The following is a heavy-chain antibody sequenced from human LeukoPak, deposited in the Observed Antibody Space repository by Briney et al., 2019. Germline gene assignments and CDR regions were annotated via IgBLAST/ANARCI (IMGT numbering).Heavy chain of an antibody. CDR1: GYTFTNYG. CDR2: ISTYDHDT. CDR3: ARGLEWLFAVNYYYYYMDV. Sequence: GASVKVSCKASGYTFTNYGISWVRQAPGQGLEWMAWISTYDHDTNYAQKFRGRVTMTRNTSISTAYMELSSLRSEDTAVYYCARGLEWLFAVNYYYYYMDVWGKGTTVTVSS. V-gene: IGHV1-18*01. D-gene: IGHD3-3*01. J-gene: IGHJ6*03.